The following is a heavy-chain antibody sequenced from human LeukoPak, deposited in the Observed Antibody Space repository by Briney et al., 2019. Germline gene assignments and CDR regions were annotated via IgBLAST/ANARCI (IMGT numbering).Heavy chain of an antibody. J-gene: IGHJ4*02. CDR2: INYWGHT. D-gene: IGHD5-18*01. Sequence: SETLSLTCTVSGGSISGSNYHWGWIRQPPGKALEWIGSINYWGHTYYNPSLESRVTISVDTSKNQFSLKVSSVTAADTALYYCAPTYSYTGGGYDYWGQGTLVTVSS. CDR3: APTYSYTGGGYDY. V-gene: IGHV4-39*01. CDR1: GGSISGSNYH.